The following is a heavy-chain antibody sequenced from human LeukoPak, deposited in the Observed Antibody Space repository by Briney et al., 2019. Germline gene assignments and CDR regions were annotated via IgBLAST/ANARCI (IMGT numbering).Heavy chain of an antibody. V-gene: IGHV3-23*01. D-gene: IGHD5-18*01. CDR3: GKTTVGYSSGQKPAWPVDY. Sequence: GGSLRLSCEASGFTFGSHGMYLVRQAPGEGLEWVAGIFGSGGSPHYADPVKGRFTISRDNSRNTVYLQINSLRAEDTAVYYCGKTTVGYSSGQKPAWPVDYWGQGTLVTVSS. J-gene: IGHJ4*02. CDR1: GFTFGSHG. CDR2: IFGSGGSP.